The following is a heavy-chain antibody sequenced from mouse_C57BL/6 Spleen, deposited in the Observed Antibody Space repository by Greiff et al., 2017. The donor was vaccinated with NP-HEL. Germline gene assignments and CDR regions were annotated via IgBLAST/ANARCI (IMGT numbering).Heavy chain of an antibody. V-gene: IGHV5-4*01. D-gene: IGHD1-1*01. CDR3: ARDGYYGSSPWFAY. CDR2: ISDGGSYT. J-gene: IGHJ3*01. CDR1: GFTFSSYA. Sequence: EVHLVESGGGLVKPGGSLKLSCAASGFTFSSYAMSWVRQTPEKRLEWVATISDGGSYTYYPDNVKGRFPISRDNAKNNLYLQMSHLKSEDTAMYYCARDGYYGSSPWFAYWGQGTLVTVSA.